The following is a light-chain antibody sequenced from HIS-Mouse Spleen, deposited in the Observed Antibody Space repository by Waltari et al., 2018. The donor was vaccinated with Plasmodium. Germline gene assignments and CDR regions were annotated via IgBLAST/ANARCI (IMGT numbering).Light chain of an antibody. CDR2: EVS. Sequence: QSALTQPPSASGSPGQSVTISCTGTSSDVGGYNYFSWYQQHPGKAPKIMIYEVSKRPSGVPDRFSGSKSGNTASLTVSGLQAEDEADYYCSSYAGSNNLVFGGGTKLTVL. CDR1: SSDVGGYNY. CDR3: SSYAGSNNLV. V-gene: IGLV2-8*01. J-gene: IGLJ2*01.